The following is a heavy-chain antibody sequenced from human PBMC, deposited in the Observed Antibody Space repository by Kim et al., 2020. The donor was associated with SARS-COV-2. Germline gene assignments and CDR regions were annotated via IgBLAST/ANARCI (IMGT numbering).Heavy chain of an antibody. Sequence: GGSLRLSCEASGFTFSNYEITWVRQAPGREPEWVSYINADGTAKFAVGSARGRFIMSRDNAKGSVYLHMSSLRVDDTAVFYCARGRGWGAFDIWGLGTKV. V-gene: IGHV3-7*01. D-gene: IGHD7-27*01. CDR2: INADGTAK. CDR1: GFTFSNYE. CDR3: ARGRGWGAFDI. J-gene: IGHJ3*02.